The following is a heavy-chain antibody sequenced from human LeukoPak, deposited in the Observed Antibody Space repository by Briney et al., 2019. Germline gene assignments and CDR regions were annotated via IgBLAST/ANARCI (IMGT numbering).Heavy chain of an antibody. CDR3: ARDSADSSGFDY. V-gene: IGHV4-59*01. D-gene: IGHD6-25*01. CDR2: IYYSGST. Sequence: SETLSLTCTVSGGSISSYYWSWIRQPPGKGLEWIGYIYYSGSTNYNPSLKSRVTISVDTSKNQFSLKLSSVTAADTAVYYCARDSADSSGFDYWGQGTRVTVSS. J-gene: IGHJ4*02. CDR1: GGSISSYY.